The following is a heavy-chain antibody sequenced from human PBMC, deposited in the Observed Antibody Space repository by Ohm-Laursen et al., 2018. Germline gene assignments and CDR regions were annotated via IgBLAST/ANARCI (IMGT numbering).Heavy chain of an antibody. CDR1: GDSINAHY. D-gene: IGHD2-2*01. V-gene: IGHV4-59*08. CDR2: IYYSGST. Sequence: SDTLSLTSSVSGDSINAHYWSWIPQPPGQGLEGIGYIYYSGSTNYKPSLKSRVTISVDTSKNQFPLKLTSVTAADTAVYYCATYGTRCPRCFDYWGLGTLVTVSS. CDR3: ATYGTRCPRCFDY. J-gene: IGHJ4*02.